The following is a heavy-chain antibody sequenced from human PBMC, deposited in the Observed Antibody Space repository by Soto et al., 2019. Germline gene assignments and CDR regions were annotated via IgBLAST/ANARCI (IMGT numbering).Heavy chain of an antibody. Sequence: PVGSLRLSCAASGFTFSSYGMSWVRQAPGKGLEWVSSISGSGGSTYYADSVKGRFTISRDNSKNTLYLQMNSLRAEDTAVYYCAKASAPGGTYFPLWFWGQGTLVTVSP. D-gene: IGHD1-26*01. J-gene: IGHJ4*02. V-gene: IGHV3-23*01. CDR2: ISGSGGST. CDR3: AKASAPGGTYFPLWF. CDR1: GFTFSSYG.